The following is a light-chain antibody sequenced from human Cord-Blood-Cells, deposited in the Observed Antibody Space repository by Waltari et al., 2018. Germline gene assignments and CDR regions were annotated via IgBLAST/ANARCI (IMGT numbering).Light chain of an antibody. CDR2: DVS. CDR1: SSDVGGYNY. J-gene: IGLJ2*01. V-gene: IGLV2-14*01. CDR3: SSYTSSSTLV. Sequence: QSALIQPPSVSGSPGQSVTISCTGTSSDVGGYNYVSWYQQHPGKAPKLMIYDVSKRPSGVSNRFSGSKSGNTASLTISGLQAEDEADYYCSSYTSSSTLVFGGGTKLTVL.